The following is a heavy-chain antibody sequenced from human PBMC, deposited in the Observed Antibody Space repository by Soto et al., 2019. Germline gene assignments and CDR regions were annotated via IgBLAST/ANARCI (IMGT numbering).Heavy chain of an antibody. J-gene: IGHJ4*02. D-gene: IGHD1-1*01. V-gene: IGHV1-18*01. CDR3: ARGRYGDY. CDR2: ISAHNGNT. CDR1: GYDFTTYG. Sequence: QVHLVQSGAEVKNPGASVKVSCKVSGYDFTTYGITWVRQAPGQGLEWMAWISAHNGNTNYAPNLQGRVTVTRDTSTSTAYIELRSLRSDDTAVYYCARGRYGDYWGQGALVTVSS.